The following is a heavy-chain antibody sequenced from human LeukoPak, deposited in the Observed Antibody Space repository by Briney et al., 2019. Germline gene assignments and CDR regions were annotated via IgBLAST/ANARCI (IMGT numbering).Heavy chain of an antibody. CDR3: ARGADGVSSNSRGWFDP. CDR2: ISTSSSYI. D-gene: IGHD2-15*01. CDR1: GFTFNRYN. V-gene: IGHV3-21*01. Sequence: GGSLRLSCAASGFTFNRYNMNWVRRAPGKGLEWVSSISTSSSYIYYADSVRGRFTISRDNAKNSLYLQMSSLRAGDTAVYSCARGADGVSSNSRGWFDPWGQGTLVTVSS. J-gene: IGHJ5*02.